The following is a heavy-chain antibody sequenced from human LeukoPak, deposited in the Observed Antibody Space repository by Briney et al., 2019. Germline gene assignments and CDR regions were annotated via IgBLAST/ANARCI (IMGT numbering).Heavy chain of an antibody. CDR2: IYPGDSDT. D-gene: IGHD2-21*02. Sequence: GESLKISCKGSGYSFTFYWIGWVRQMPGKGLEWMGIIYPGDSDTRYSPSFQGQVTISADKSIGTAYLQWSSLKASDTAMYYCARLPYCGGDCYPNWFDSWGQGTLVTVSS. J-gene: IGHJ5*01. CDR3: ARLPYCGGDCYPNWFDS. CDR1: GYSFTFYW. V-gene: IGHV5-51*01.